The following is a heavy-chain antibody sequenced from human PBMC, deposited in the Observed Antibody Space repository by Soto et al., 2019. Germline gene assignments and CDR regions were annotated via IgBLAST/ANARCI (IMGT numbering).Heavy chain of an antibody. CDR3: ARGRGYCSSTSCYVYNWFDP. CDR1: GGSISSGGYS. Sequence: PSETLSLTCAVSGGSISSGGYSWSWIRQPPGKGLEWIGYIYHSGSTYYNPSLKSRVTISVDRSKNQFSLKLSSVTAADTAVYYCARGRGYCSSTSCYVYNWFDPWGQGTLVTV. D-gene: IGHD2-2*01. J-gene: IGHJ5*02. CDR2: IYHSGST. V-gene: IGHV4-30-2*01.